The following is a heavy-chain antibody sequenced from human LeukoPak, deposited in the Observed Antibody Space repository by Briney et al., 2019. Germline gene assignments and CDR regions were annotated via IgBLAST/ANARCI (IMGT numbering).Heavy chain of an antibody. CDR3: ARDRSSSFY. J-gene: IGHJ4*02. D-gene: IGHD6-6*01. V-gene: IGHV3-7*05. CDR1: GFTFSSFW. CDR2: IKQDGSEK. Sequence: GGSLRLSCAASGFTFSSFWMTWVRQAPGKGLEWVANIKQDGSEKYYEDSVKGRFTISRDNADNSLYLQVNSLRADDTAMYYCARDRSSSFYWGQGTLVTVSS.